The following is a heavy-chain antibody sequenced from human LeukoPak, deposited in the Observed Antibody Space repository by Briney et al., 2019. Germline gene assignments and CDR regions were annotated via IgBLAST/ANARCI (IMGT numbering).Heavy chain of an antibody. CDR2: IYHSGST. CDR1: GFMFSAYA. J-gene: IGHJ4*02. V-gene: IGHV4-38-2*01. D-gene: IGHD3-9*01. CDR3: AGTMTGYYPPFDY. Sequence: SGGSLRLSCAASGFMFSAYAMNWVRQAPGKGLEWIGSIYHSGSTYYNPSLKSRVTISVDTSKNQFSLKLSSVTAADTAVYYCAGTMTGYYPPFDYWGQGTLVTVSS.